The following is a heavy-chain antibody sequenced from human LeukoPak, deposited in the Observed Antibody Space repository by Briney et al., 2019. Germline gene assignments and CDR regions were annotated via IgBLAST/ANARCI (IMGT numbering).Heavy chain of an antibody. CDR3: ARVAGVVVIKGGYYFDY. J-gene: IGHJ4*02. CDR1: GDSISSGDYY. V-gene: IGHV4-38-2*02. CDR2: IYHSGST. Sequence: PSETLSLTCTVSGDSISSGDYYWSWIRQPAGKGLEWIGSIYHSGSTYYNPSLKSRVTISVDTSKNQFSLKLSSVTAADTAVYYCARVAGVVVIKGGYYFDYWGQGTLVTVSS. D-gene: IGHD3-22*01.